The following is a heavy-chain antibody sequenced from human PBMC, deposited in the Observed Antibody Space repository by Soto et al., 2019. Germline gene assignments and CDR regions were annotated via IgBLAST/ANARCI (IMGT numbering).Heavy chain of an antibody. V-gene: IGHV4-30-4*01. J-gene: IGHJ6*02. Sequence: QVQLQESGPGLVKPSQILSLTCTVSVGAISSGDYYWSWLRHPPGKGLEWIGYIYYSGSTYYNPSLKSRVTISVDASKNQFSRKLSSVTAADTAVYFCARDRVSCSGMDFWGHGTTVTVCS. D-gene: IGHD2-15*01. CDR3: ARDRVSCSGMDF. CDR1: VGAISSGDYY. CDR2: IYYSGST.